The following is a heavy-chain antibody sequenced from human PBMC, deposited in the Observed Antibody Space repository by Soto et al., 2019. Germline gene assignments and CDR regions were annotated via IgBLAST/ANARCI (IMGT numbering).Heavy chain of an antibody. CDR1: GYTFTSYG. CDR3: AREPLPFNDYGDYGPKNNWFDP. D-gene: IGHD4-17*01. V-gene: IGHV1-18*01. Sequence: GASVKVSCKASGYTFTSYGISWVRQAPGQGLEWMGWISAYNGNTNYAQKLQGRVTMTTDTSTSTAYMELRSLRSDDTAVYYCAREPLPFNDYGDYGPKNNWFDPWGQGTLVTVSS. CDR2: ISAYNGNT. J-gene: IGHJ5*02.